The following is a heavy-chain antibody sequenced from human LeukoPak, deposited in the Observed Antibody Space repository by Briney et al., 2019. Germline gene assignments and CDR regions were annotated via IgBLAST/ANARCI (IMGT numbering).Heavy chain of an antibody. V-gene: IGHV4-39*01. CDR1: GGSISSSSYY. CDR3: ARREEEYFDY. Sequence: SETLSLTCTVSGGSISSSSYYWGWIRQPPGKGLEWIGTIYYSGSTYYNPSLKSRVTISVDTSKNQFSLKLGSVTAADAAVYYCARREEEYFDYWGQGTLVTVSS. J-gene: IGHJ4*02. D-gene: IGHD1-26*01. CDR2: IYYSGST.